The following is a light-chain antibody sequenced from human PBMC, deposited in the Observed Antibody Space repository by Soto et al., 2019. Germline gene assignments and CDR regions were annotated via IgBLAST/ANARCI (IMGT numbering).Light chain of an antibody. CDR2: DAS. CDR3: QKNNSYST. CDR1: QSISSW. J-gene: IGKJ2*01. V-gene: IGKV1-5*01. Sequence: DIQMTQSPSTLSASVGDRVTITCRASQSISSWLAWYQQKPGKAPKLLIYDASSLESGVPSRFSGSGSGTKFTLTIISLQHDDFATYYCQKNNSYSTFGQGTKLEIK.